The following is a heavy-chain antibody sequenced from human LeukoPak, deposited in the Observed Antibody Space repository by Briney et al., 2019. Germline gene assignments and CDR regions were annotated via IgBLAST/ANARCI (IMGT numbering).Heavy chain of an antibody. CDR2: ISSSGSTI. J-gene: IGHJ4*02. D-gene: IGHD6-19*01. V-gene: IGHV3-11*04. CDR1: GFTFSDYY. CDR3: ARDHSSGWSLFDY. Sequence: GGSLRLSCAASGFTFSDYYMSWIRQAPGKGLEWVSYISSSGSTIYYADSVKGRFTISRDNAKNSLYLQMNSLRAEDTAVYYCARDHSSGWSLFDYWGQGTLVTVSS.